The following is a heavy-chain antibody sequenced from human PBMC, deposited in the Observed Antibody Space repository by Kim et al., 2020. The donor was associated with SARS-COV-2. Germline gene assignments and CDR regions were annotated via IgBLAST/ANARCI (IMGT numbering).Heavy chain of an antibody. D-gene: IGHD3-3*01. J-gene: IGHJ6*02. Sequence: SETLSLTCAVYGGSFSGYYWSWIRQPPGKGLEWIGEINHSGSTNYNPSLKSRVTISVDTSKNQFSLKLSSVTAADTAVYYCARGLRGPTIFGVVKDYYYGMDVWGQGTTVTVSS. CDR1: GGSFSGYY. CDR3: ARGLRGPTIFGVVKDYYYGMDV. CDR2: INHSGST. V-gene: IGHV4-34*01.